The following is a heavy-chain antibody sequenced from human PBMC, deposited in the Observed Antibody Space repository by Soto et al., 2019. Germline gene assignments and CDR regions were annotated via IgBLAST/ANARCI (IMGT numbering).Heavy chain of an antibody. Sequence: EVQLVESGGGLVHPGESLRLSCAASGFTLSEYNMIWVRQAPGKGLEWVSYSSSSSRTTYYADSVKGRFTISRDNAENSLHLQMSSLRDEDTAIYYCARDDYGDYGGVDYWGQGTLVTVSS. CDR3: ARDDYGDYGGVDY. V-gene: IGHV3-48*02. CDR2: SSSSSRTT. CDR1: GFTLSEYN. D-gene: IGHD4-17*01. J-gene: IGHJ4*02.